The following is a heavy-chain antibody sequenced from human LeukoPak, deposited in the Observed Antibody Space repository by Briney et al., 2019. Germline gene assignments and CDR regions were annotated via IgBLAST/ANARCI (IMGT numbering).Heavy chain of an antibody. CDR1: GGSIGSYH. CDR2: YSGST. Sequence: SETLSLTCTVSGGSIGSYHWSWIRQPPGKGLEWIGYYSGSTNYSPSLTSRVTISVDTSKNQFSLKLTSVTAADTAVYYCARYNILTGSDYWGQGVLVTVSS. V-gene: IGHV4-59*01. CDR3: ARYNILTGSDY. D-gene: IGHD3-9*01. J-gene: IGHJ4*02.